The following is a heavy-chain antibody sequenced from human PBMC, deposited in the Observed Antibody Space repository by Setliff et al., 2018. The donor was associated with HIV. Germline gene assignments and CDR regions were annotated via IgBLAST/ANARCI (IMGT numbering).Heavy chain of an antibody. CDR2: ISHSGSI. CDR3: ARDDYHDSSGYEGASY. D-gene: IGHD3-22*01. V-gene: IGHV4-38-2*02. Sequence: PSETLSLTCAVSNYSISSDYYWGWIRQPPGKGLEWIGSISHSGSIYYNPSLKSRVTMSIDTSKKQFSLRMSSVTAADTAVYYCARDDYHDSSGYEGASYWGRGTLVTVSS. J-gene: IGHJ4*02. CDR1: NYSISSDYY.